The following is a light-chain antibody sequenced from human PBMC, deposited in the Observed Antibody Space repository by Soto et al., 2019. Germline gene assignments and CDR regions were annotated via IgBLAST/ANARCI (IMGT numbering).Light chain of an antibody. V-gene: IGKV1-5*03. CDR2: LAS. Sequence: DIQMTQSPSTLSAFVGDRVTITCRASQSISTSLAWYQQKPGKAPKLLIYLASILQSGVPARFSGSGSATDFTPSISSLQPDDFATYYCQQYGSSSRTFGQGTKVDIK. CDR3: QQYGSSSRT. J-gene: IGKJ1*01. CDR1: QSISTS.